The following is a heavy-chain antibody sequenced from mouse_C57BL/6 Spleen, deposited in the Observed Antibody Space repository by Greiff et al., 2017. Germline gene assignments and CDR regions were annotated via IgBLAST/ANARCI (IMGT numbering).Heavy chain of an antibody. V-gene: IGHV5-4*01. J-gene: IGHJ4*01. CDR2: ISDGGSYT. D-gene: IGHD3-3*01. Sequence: EVKVVESGGGLVKPGGSLKLPCAASGFTFSSYAMSWVRQTPEKRLEWVATISDGGSYTYYPDNVKGRFTISRDNAKNNLYLQMSHLKSEDTAMYYCARDPGRGAMDYWGQGTSVTVSS. CDR1: GFTFSSYA. CDR3: ARDPGRGAMDY.